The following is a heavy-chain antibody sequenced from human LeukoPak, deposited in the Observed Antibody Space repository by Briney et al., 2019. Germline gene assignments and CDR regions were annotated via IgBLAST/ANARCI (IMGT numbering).Heavy chain of an antibody. CDR1: GFTFSSYS. D-gene: IGHD6-13*01. J-gene: IGHJ4*02. V-gene: IGHV3-21*01. CDR3: AGGAGDYSSSWY. Sequence: GGSLRLSCAASGFTFSSYSINWVRQAPGKGLEWVSSISSSSSYIYYADSVKGRFTISRDNAKNSLYLQMNSLRAEDTAVYYCAGGAGDYSSSWYWGQGTLVTVSS. CDR2: ISSSSSYI.